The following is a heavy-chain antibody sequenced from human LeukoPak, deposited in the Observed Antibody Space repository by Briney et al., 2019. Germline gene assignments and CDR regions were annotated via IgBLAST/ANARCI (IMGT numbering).Heavy chain of an antibody. CDR3: SREWGNGNDLRPDS. J-gene: IGHJ4*02. D-gene: IGHD1-1*01. CDR1: GFTFREFA. Sequence: GSLILSCTSSGFTFREFAVSWFRQAPGKGLEWIGFIRSSIYGGTPKAAASVKGRFIFSRDDSKGVAYLRMNSLKTDDTAVYYCSREWGNGNDLRPDSWGQGTLVTVSS. CDR2: IRSSIYGGTP. V-gene: IGHV3-49*03.